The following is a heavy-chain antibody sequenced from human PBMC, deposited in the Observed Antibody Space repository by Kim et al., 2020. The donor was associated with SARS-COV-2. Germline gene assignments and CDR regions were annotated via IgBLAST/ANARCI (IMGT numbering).Heavy chain of an antibody. V-gene: IGHV3-23*01. Sequence: DSGKGRFTISRDNSKNTLYLQMNSLRAEDTAVYYCATKHRTMVRGVIPDYWGQGTLVTVSS. D-gene: IGHD3-10*01. J-gene: IGHJ4*02. CDR3: ATKHRTMVRGVIPDY.